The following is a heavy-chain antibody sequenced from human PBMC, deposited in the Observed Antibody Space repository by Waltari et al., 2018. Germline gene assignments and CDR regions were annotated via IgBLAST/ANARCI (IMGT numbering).Heavy chain of an antibody. V-gene: IGHV1-3*01. D-gene: IGHD6-19*01. J-gene: IGHJ3*02. CDR1: GYTFTSYA. Sequence: QVQLVQSGAEVKKPGASVKVSCKASGYTFTSYAMHWVRQAPGQRLEWMGWINAGNGNTKYSQKFQGRVTITRDTSASTAYMELSSLRSEDTAVYYCARDLFHSGWSKRFNAFDIWGQGTMVTVSS. CDR2: INAGNGNT. CDR3: ARDLFHSGWSKRFNAFDI.